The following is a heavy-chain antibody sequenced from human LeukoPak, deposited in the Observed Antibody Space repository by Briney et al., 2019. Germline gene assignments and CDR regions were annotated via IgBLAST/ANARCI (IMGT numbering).Heavy chain of an antibody. CDR3: TTYGSGRKFDY. J-gene: IGHJ4*02. Sequence: GGSLRLSCAASGFSFSDAWMSWVRQIPGKGLEWVGRIESKTDGGTTDYAAPVKGRFTISRDDSTNTLYLQMNSLKSEDTAVYYCTTYGSGRKFDYWGQGILVTVPS. CDR2: IESKTDGGTT. V-gene: IGHV3-15*04. CDR1: GFSFSDAW. D-gene: IGHD3-10*01.